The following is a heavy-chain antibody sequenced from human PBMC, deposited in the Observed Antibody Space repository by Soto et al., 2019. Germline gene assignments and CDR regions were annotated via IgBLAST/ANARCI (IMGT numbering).Heavy chain of an antibody. V-gene: IGHV4-39*01. D-gene: IGHD2-2*01. J-gene: IGHJ4*02. CDR3: AGREESSPYLAFDY. Sequence: PSETLSLTCTVSGGSIKVGGYYWGWIRQPPGKGLEWLATIYYSGTTYYNPSLKSRLTISLDTSRNLFSLDLTSVTAADTAFYYCAGREESSPYLAFDYWGQGSLVTVSS. CDR2: IYYSGTT. CDR1: GGSIKVGGYY.